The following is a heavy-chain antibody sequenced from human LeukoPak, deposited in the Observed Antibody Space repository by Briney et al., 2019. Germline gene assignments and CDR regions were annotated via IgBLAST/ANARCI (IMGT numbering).Heavy chain of an antibody. V-gene: IGHV4-38-2*01. CDR3: ARAAVLRFLEWPRRWFDP. CDR1: GYSISSGYY. Sequence: PSETLSLTCAVSGYSISSGYYWGWIRQPPGKGLEWIGSIYHSGSTYYNPSLKSRVTISVDTSKNQFSLKLSSVTAADTAVYYCARAAVLRFLEWPRRWFDPWGQGTLVTVSS. CDR2: IYHSGST. J-gene: IGHJ5*02. D-gene: IGHD3-3*01.